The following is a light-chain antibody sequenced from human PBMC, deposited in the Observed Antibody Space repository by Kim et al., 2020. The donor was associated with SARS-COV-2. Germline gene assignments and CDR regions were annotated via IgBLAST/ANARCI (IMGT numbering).Light chain of an antibody. Sequence: EIVLTQSPGTLSLSPGERGTLSCRASQSVSNNYLAWYQQRLGQAPRLIIYGASSRATGIPDRFSGSGSGTDFTLTISRLEPEDFAVYYCQQYGSSPITFGQGTRLEIK. V-gene: IGKV3-20*01. J-gene: IGKJ5*01. CDR3: QQYGSSPIT. CDR2: GAS. CDR1: QSVSNNY.